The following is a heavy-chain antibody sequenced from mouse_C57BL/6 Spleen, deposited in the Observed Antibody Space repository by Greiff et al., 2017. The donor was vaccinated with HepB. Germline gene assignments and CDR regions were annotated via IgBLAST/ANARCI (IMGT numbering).Heavy chain of an antibody. CDR3: ARSGYYAMDY. D-gene: IGHD3-1*01. CDR1: GYTFTSYW. J-gene: IGHJ4*01. V-gene: IGHV1-64*01. CDR2: IHPNSGST. Sequence: QVQLQQSGAELVKPGASVKLSCKASGYTFTSYWMHWVKQRPGQGLEWIGMIHPNSGSTNYNEKFKSKATLTVDKSSSTAYMQLSSLTSEDSAVYYCARSGYYAMDYGGQGTSVTVSS.